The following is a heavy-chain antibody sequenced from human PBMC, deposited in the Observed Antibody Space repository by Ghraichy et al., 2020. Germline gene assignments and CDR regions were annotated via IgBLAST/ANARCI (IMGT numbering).Heavy chain of an antibody. D-gene: IGHD6-13*01. V-gene: IGHV4-34*01. CDR3: ARVYKGSSWYIHPPDY. CDR2: INHSGST. Sequence: SETLSLTCAVYGGSFSGYYWSWIRQPPGKGLEWIGEINHSGSTNYNPSLKSRVTISVDTSKNQFSLKLSSVTAADTAVYYCARVYKGSSWYIHPPDYWGQGTLVTVSS. J-gene: IGHJ4*02. CDR1: GGSFSGYY.